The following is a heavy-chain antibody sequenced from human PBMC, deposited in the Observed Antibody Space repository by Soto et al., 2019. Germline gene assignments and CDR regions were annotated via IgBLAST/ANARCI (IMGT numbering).Heavy chain of an antibody. CDR3: ARSHMITFGGVIGPFDY. J-gene: IGHJ4*02. Sequence: SGKVSFKASGFTFTSSAMQWVRQARGQRLAWIGWIVVGRGNTNYAQKFQERVTITTDKSTSTAYMELSSLRSEDTAVYYSARSHMITFGGVIGPFDYWGQGTLVTVSS. D-gene: IGHD3-16*02. CDR2: IVVGRGNT. V-gene: IGHV1-58*02. CDR1: GFTFTSSA.